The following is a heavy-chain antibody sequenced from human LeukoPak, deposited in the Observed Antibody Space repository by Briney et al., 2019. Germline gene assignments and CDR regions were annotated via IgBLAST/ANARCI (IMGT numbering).Heavy chain of an antibody. CDR3: ASRLGTTVVTGFDY. Sequence: GGSLRLSCAASGFTFSSYWMSWVRQAPGKGLEWVANIKQDGSEKYYVDSVEGRFTISRDNAKNSLYLQMNSLRAEDTAVYYCASRLGTTVVTGFDYWGQGTLVTVSS. CDR1: GFTFSSYW. V-gene: IGHV3-7*01. D-gene: IGHD4-23*01. CDR2: IKQDGSEK. J-gene: IGHJ4*02.